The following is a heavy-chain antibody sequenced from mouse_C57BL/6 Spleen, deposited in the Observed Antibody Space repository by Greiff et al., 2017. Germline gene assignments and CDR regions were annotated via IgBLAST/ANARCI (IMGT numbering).Heavy chain of an antibody. J-gene: IGHJ3*01. CDR1: GYTFTSYW. CDR3: ASPYGNYALAY. CDR2: IDPNSGGT. D-gene: IGHD2-1*01. V-gene: IGHV1-72*01. Sequence: QVQLKQSGAELVKPGASVKLSCKASGYTFTSYWMHWVKQRPGRGLEWIGRIDPNSGGTKYNEKFKSKATLTVDKPSSTAYMQLSSLTSEDSAVYYCASPYGNYALAYWGQGTLVTVSA.